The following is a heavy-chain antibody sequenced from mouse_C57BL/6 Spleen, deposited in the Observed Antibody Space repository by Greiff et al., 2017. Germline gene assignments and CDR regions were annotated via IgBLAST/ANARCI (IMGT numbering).Heavy chain of an antibody. D-gene: IGHD2-5*01. Sequence: QVQLQQPGAELVKPGASVKMSCKASGYTFTSYWITWVKQRPGQGLEWIGDIYPGSGSTNYNEKFKSKATLTVDTSSSTAYMQLSSLTSEDSAVEYCARDKGNYSNYEPAWFADWGQGTLVTVPA. CDR1: GYTFTSYW. J-gene: IGHJ3*01. V-gene: IGHV1-55*01. CDR3: ARDKGNYSNYEPAWFAD. CDR2: IYPGSGST.